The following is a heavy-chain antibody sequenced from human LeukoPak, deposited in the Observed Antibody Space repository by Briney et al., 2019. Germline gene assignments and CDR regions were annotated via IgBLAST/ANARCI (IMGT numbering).Heavy chain of an antibody. Sequence: GGSLRLSCAASGFTFCSHWMHWVRQAPGKGLVWVSRINSDGRNINYADSVKGRFTISRDNAKNTLYLQMNSLRVEDTAVYYCTRGPPDGSGNYYPGDFWGQGTLVTVSS. CDR3: TRGPPDGSGNYYPGDF. V-gene: IGHV3-74*01. J-gene: IGHJ4*02. CDR1: GFTFCSHW. CDR2: INSDGRNI. D-gene: IGHD3-10*01.